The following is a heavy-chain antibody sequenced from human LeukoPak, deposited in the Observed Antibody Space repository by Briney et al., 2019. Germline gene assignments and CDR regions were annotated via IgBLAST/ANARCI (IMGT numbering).Heavy chain of an antibody. D-gene: IGHD3-16*01. CDR1: GFIFSRYG. Sequence: GGSLRLSCAASGFIFSRYGMSWVRQAPGKGLEWVSAISGSGGTSYYADSVKGRFTISRDNSKNTLYLQMNSLRAEDTAVYYCAKDDNYIRFLSWGQGTLVTVSS. J-gene: IGHJ5*02. CDR2: ISGSGGTS. CDR3: AKDDNYIRFLS. V-gene: IGHV3-23*01.